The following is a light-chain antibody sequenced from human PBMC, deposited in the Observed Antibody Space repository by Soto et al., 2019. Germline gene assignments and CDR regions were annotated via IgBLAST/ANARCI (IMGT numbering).Light chain of an antibody. CDR3: SSHAGSKRV. V-gene: IGLV2-8*01. CDR1: SSDVGGYNY. CDR2: EVS. Sequence: QSALAQPPSASGPPGQSVTISCTGTSSDVGGYNYVSWYQQHPGKAPKLMIYEVSKRPSGVPDRFSGSKSGNTASLTVSGLQAEDEADYYCSSHAGSKRVFGTGTKVTV. J-gene: IGLJ1*01.